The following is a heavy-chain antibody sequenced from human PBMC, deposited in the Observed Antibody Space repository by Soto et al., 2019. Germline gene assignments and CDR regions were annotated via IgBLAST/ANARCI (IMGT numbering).Heavy chain of an antibody. J-gene: IGHJ4*02. V-gene: IGHV3-53*01. Sequence: PGGSLRLSCAASGFSVRTNYMSWVRQAPGKGLEWVSVFESGGSIYYADSVKGRFIISRDYARNTVDLQLNSLRADDTAVYYCARAGVTPDFFDYWRQGTLVTVSS. CDR3: ARAGVTPDFFDY. CDR1: GFSVRTNY. D-gene: IGHD2-21*02. CDR2: FESGGSI.